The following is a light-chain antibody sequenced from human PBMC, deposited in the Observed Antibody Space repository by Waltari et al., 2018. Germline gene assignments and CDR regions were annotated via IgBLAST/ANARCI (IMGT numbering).Light chain of an antibody. CDR2: DNG. V-gene: IGLV1-51*01. CDR1: SPNIGNKY. CDR3: GTWDTSLSAWV. Sequence: QSVLTQAPSVSAAPGQKVTISCAGSSPNIGNKYVSWYQQFPGTAPKLLIYDNGRRPSGIPDRFSASKSGTSATLGITGLQTGDEANYYCGTWDTSLSAWVFGGGTKLTVL. J-gene: IGLJ3*02.